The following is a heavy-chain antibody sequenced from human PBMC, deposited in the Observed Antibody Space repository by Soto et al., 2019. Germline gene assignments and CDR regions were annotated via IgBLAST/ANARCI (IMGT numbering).Heavy chain of an antibody. Sequence: QVQLVESGGGVVQPGRSLRLSCAASGFTFSPYAMHWVRQAPGKGLEWVAVISYDGNNKNYADSVKGRLAISIANSRNTLYLQMNSLRAEDTAVYYCARARLDTPALDYWGQGTLVTVSS. J-gene: IGHJ4*02. D-gene: IGHD2-2*01. CDR1: GFTFSPYA. CDR2: ISYDGNNK. CDR3: ARARLDTPALDY. V-gene: IGHV3-30*09.